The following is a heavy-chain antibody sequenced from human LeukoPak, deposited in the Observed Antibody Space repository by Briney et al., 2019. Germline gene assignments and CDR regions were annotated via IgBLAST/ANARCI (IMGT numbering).Heavy chain of an antibody. CDR1: GFTFSDYY. CDR2: ISSSSRYT. CDR3: ARGVSSGWYVDY. Sequence: PGGSLRLSCTASGFTFSDYYMSWIRQAPGKGLEWVSYISSSSRYTNYADSVKGRFTISRDNAKNSLYLQMNSLRAEDTAVYYCARGVSSGWYVDYWGQGTLVTVSS. J-gene: IGHJ4*02. V-gene: IGHV3-11*06. D-gene: IGHD6-19*01.